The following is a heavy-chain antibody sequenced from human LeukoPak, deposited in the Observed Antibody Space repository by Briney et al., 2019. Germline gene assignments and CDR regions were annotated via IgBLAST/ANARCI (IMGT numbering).Heavy chain of an antibody. CDR3: ARGKEYYYDSSGSMAIGDY. CDR2: IWYDGSNK. Sequence: GRSLRLSCAASGFTFSSYGMHWVRQAPGKGLEWVAVIWYDGSNKYYADSVKGRFTISRDNSKNTLYLQMNSLRAEDTAVYYCARGKEYYYDSSGSMAIGDYWGQGTLVTVSS. V-gene: IGHV3-33*01. D-gene: IGHD3-22*01. CDR1: GFTFSSYG. J-gene: IGHJ4*02.